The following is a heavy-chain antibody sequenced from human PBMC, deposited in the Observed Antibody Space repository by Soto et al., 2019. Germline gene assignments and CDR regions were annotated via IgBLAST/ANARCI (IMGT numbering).Heavy chain of an antibody. J-gene: IGHJ4*02. D-gene: IGHD6-19*01. Sequence: PSETLSLTCTVPGGSISSSSYYWGWIRQPPGKGLEWIGSIYYSGSTYYNPSLKSRVTISVDTSKNQFSLKLSSVTAADTAVYYCARTAAVAGVGWGQGTLVTVSS. CDR1: GGSISSSSYY. CDR3: ARTAAVAGVG. CDR2: IYYSGST. V-gene: IGHV4-39*01.